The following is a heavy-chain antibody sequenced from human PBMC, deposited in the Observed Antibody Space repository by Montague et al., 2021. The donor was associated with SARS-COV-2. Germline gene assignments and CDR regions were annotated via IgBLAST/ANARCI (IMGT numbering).Heavy chain of an antibody. V-gene: IGHV3-48*03. Sequence: SLRLSCAASGFTFSSYEMNWVRQAPGKGLEWVSYISSSGSTIYYADSVKGRFTISRDNAKNSLYLQMNSLRAEDTAVYYCAREKRRITSVGVVIIEYFDLWGRGTLVTVSS. J-gene: IGHJ2*01. CDR2: ISSSGSTI. D-gene: IGHD3-3*01. CDR3: AREKRRITSVGVVIIEYFDL. CDR1: GFTFSSYE.